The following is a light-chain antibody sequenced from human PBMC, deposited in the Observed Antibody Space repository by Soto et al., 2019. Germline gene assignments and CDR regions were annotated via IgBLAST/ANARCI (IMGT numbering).Light chain of an antibody. J-gene: IGKJ5*01. CDR3: QHYDHLPIT. CDR2: DAS. V-gene: IGKV1-33*01. Sequence: IQITQSPSSLSASVGDRVTITCQASQDITNYLNWYQQKPGKAPRLLLYDASSLETGVPSRFSGSGSGTDFTFTISSLQPEDIATYYCQHYDHLPITFGQGTRLEIK. CDR1: QDITNY.